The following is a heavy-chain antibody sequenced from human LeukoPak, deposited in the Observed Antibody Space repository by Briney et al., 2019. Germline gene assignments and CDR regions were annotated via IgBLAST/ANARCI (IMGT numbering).Heavy chain of an antibody. CDR2: MNPNSGNT. CDR1: GYTFTSYD. V-gene: IGHV1-8*01. J-gene: IGHJ6*02. CDR3: ARPPPGPYYYYYGMDV. Sequence: AASVTVSCKASGYTFTSYDINWVRQATGQGLEWMGWMNPNSGNTGYAQKFQGRVTMTRNTSISTAYMELSSLRSEDTAVYYCARPPPGPYYYYYGMDVWGQGTTVTVSS.